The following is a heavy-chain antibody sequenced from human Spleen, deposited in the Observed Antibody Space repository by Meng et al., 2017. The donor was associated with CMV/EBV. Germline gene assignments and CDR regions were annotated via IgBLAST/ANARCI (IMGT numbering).Heavy chain of an antibody. CDR3: ARDGGDGYTIYYFDC. V-gene: IGHV3-64*02. D-gene: IGHD5-24*01. CDR2: TNYNGGST. CDR1: GFTFSISA. J-gene: IGHJ4*02. Sequence: SGFTFSISAMHWVRQAPGKGLEYVSGTNYNGGSTYYADSVKGRFTISRGNSKNTLYLEMGSLRAEDMAVYYCARDGGDGYTIYYFDCWGQGTLVTVSS.